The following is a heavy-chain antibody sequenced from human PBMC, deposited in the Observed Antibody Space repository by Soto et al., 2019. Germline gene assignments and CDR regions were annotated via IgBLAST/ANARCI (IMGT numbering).Heavy chain of an antibody. Sequence: QVQLVQSGAEVKKPGSSVKVSCKASGGTFSSYAISWVRQAPGQGLEWMGGIIPIFGTANYAQKFQGRVTITADESTSTAYMELSSLRYEDTAVYYCAGSVPAAIWNYYFDYWGQGTLVTVSS. D-gene: IGHD2-2*01. J-gene: IGHJ4*02. CDR3: AGSVPAAIWNYYFDY. CDR1: GGTFSSYA. CDR2: IIPIFGTA. V-gene: IGHV1-69*01.